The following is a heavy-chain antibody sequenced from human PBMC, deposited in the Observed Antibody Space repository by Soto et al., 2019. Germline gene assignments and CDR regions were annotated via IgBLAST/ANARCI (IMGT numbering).Heavy chain of an antibody. J-gene: IGHJ6*02. CDR2: ISAYNGNT. CDR3: AKEFVVVEAPTEGGKVMDF. CDR1: GYTFTSYG. D-gene: IGHD2-15*01. V-gene: IGHV1-18*01. Sequence: ASVKVSCKASGYTFTSYGISWVRQAPGQGLEWMGWISAYNGNTNYAQKLQGRVTMTTDTSTSTAYMELRSLRSDDTAVYYCAKEFVVVEAPTEGGKVMDFGGQGTTVTVSS.